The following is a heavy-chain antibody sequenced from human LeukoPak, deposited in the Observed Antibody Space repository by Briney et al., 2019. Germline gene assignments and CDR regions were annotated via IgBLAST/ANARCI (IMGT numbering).Heavy chain of an antibody. J-gene: IGHJ5*02. D-gene: IGHD3-10*01. CDR3: ARGHQSLVSMIRGVISWLDP. CDR2: IYYSGST. Sequence: SETLSLTCSVSGGSISSYYWSWIRQPPGKGLEGMGCIYYSGSTNYNPSLKSRVTISVDTSKNQFSLKLSSVTAADTAVYYCARGHQSLVSMIRGVISWLDPWGQGTLVTVSS. V-gene: IGHV4-59*08. CDR1: GGSISSYY.